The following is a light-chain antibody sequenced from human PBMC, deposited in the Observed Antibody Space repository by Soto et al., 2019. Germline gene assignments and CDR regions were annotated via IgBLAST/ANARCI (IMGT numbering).Light chain of an antibody. CDR3: QQYHNWPPYT. V-gene: IGKV3-15*01. Sequence: EIVMTQSPATLSVSPGERATLSCRASQSVSSDLAWYQQKPGQAPRLLIYDASTRATGIPVRFSGSGSGTEFTLTISSLQSEDFAVYYCQQYHNWPPYTFGQGTKLEIK. J-gene: IGKJ2*01. CDR2: DAS. CDR1: QSVSSD.